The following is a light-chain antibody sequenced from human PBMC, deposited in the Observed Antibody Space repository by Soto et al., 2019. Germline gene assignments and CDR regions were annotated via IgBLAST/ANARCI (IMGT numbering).Light chain of an antibody. CDR3: QVRAVWPS. CDR2: DAS. CDR1: QTVSSS. J-gene: IGKJ1*01. Sequence: IVLTQSPVTLALSPGESAVLSCRASQTVSSSLAWYQHKPGQAPRLFIYDASKRAPGIPARFTGSGSGTHFTLTISSLEPEDNAVNYCQVRAVWPSFGQGTKV. V-gene: IGKV3-11*01.